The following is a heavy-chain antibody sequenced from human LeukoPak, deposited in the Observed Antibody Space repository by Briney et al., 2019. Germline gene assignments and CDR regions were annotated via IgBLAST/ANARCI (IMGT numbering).Heavy chain of an antibody. Sequence: GGSLRLSCAASGFTFSNAWMSWVRQAPGKGLEWVGRIKSETDGGTTDYAAPVKGRFTISRDDSKNTLYLQMNSLKTEDTAVYYCTTGTMVRGVLFWGQGTTVTVSS. CDR2: IKSETDGGTT. V-gene: IGHV3-15*01. CDR1: GFTFSNAW. D-gene: IGHD3-10*01. J-gene: IGHJ6*02. CDR3: TTGTMVRGVLF.